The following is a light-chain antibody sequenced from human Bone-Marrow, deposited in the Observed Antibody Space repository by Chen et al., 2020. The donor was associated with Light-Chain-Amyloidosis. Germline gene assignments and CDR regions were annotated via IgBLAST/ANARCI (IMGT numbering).Light chain of an antibody. CDR1: QSVSSN. CDR2: GAS. V-gene: IGKV3-15*01. J-gene: IGKJ4*01. Sequence: EIVMTQSPATLSVSPGERDTLSCRASQSVSSNLAWYQQNPGQAPRLLIYGASTRATGIPARFSGSGSGTEFTLTISSLQSEDFAVYYCQQYNNWPPLTFGGGTKVEIK. CDR3: QQYNNWPPLT.